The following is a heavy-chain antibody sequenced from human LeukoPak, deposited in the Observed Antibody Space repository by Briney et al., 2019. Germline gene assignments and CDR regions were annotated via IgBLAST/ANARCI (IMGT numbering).Heavy chain of an antibody. CDR3: ARETIYGSGSYLGY. J-gene: IGHJ4*02. CDR1: GGSISSYY. D-gene: IGHD3-10*01. V-gene: IGHV4-4*07. Sequence: SETLSLSCTVSGGSISSYYWSWIRQPAGKGLERIGRIYTSGSTNYNPSLKSRVTMSVDTSKNQFSLKLSSVTAADTAVYYCARETIYGSGSYLGYWGQGTLVTVSS. CDR2: IYTSGST.